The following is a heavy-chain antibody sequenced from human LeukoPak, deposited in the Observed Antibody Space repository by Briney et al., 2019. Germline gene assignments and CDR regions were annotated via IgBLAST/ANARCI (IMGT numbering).Heavy chain of an antibody. CDR1: GFTFNNAW. CDR3: TPDVLDIITIGLDV. CDR2: IKSQRNGGTT. V-gene: IGHV3-15*01. D-gene: IGHD3-16*01. J-gene: IGHJ3*01. Sequence: GGSLRLSCAASGFTFNNAWMIWVRQAPGKGLEWVGRIKSQRNGGTTDYAAPVKGRFTISRDDSKNTVYLQMNSLKTEDTAVYYCTPDVLDIITIGLDVWGQGTMVTVAS.